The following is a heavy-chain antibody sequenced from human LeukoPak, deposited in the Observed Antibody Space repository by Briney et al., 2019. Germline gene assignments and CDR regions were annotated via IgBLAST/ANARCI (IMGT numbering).Heavy chain of an antibody. CDR1: GFTFSSYA. D-gene: IGHD2-15*01. CDR2: ISGSCGGT. CDR3: ARDRRVLAATFDY. V-gene: IGHV3-23*01. J-gene: IGHJ4*02. Sequence: GGSLRLSCAASGFTFSSYAMNWVRQAPGKGLEWVSAISGSCGGTYYADSVKGRFTISRDISKNTLYVQMNSLRAEDTAVYYCARDRRVLAATFDYWGQGTLVTVSS.